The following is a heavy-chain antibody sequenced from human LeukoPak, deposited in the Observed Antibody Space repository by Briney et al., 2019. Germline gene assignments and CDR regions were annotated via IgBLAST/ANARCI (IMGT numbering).Heavy chain of an antibody. V-gene: IGHV3-21*04. CDR1: GFTFSSYT. Sequence: GGSLRLSCAASGFTFSSYTMNWVRQAPGKGLEWVSAISSSSSYIYYADSVKGRFTISRHNAKRSLYLQMNSLRADDTAVYYCARGYYDSSDYEYFQHWGQGTLVTVSS. J-gene: IGHJ1*01. CDR2: ISSSSSYI. D-gene: IGHD3-22*01. CDR3: ARGYYDSSDYEYFQH.